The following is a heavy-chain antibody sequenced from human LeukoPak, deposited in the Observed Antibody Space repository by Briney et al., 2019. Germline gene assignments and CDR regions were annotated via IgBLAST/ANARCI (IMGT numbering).Heavy chain of an antibody. Sequence: AVNVSFKACGCIFINYVISGVRQAPGQGREWVGGIIHIFGTANYAQKFQGRVTITADTSTSTAYMELSSLRSEDAAVYYWAEGLSWFGDEVFQHWGQGTLVTVSS. CDR3: AEGLSWFGDEVFQH. V-gene: IGHV1-69*06. J-gene: IGHJ1*01. CDR1: GCIFINYV. D-gene: IGHD3-10*01. CDR2: IIHIFGTA.